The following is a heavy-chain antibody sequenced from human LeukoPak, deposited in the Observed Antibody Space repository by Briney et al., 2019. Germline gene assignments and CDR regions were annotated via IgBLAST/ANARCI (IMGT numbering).Heavy chain of an antibody. V-gene: IGHV3-23*01. CDR2: ISGSGGST. CDR1: GFTFSSYA. Sequence: GGSLRLSCAASGFTFSSYAMSWVRQAPGKGLEWVSAISGSGGSTYYADSVKGRFTISRDNSKNTLYLQMNSLRAEDTAVYYCAKSRGRYYYDSSGYFNWGQGALVTVSS. CDR3: AKSRGRYYYDSSGYFN. J-gene: IGHJ4*02. D-gene: IGHD3-22*01.